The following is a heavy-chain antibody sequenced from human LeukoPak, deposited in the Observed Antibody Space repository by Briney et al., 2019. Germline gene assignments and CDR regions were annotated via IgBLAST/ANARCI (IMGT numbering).Heavy chain of an antibody. Sequence: ETLSLTCAVYGGSFSGYYWSWIRQPPGKGLEWIGEINHSGSTNYNPSLKSRVTISVDTSKNQFSLKLSSVTAADTAVHYCARGYSGSYYIAFDIWGQGTMVTVSS. CDR1: GGSFSGYY. V-gene: IGHV4-34*01. CDR2: INHSGST. D-gene: IGHD1-26*01. J-gene: IGHJ3*02. CDR3: ARGYSGSYYIAFDI.